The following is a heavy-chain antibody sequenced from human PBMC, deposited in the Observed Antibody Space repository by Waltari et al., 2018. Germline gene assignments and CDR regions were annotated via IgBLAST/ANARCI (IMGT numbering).Heavy chain of an antibody. CDR3: ARRRRDYDSSGYYSGYYYYMDV. D-gene: IGHD3-22*01. J-gene: IGHJ6*03. Sequence: QVQLQESGPGLVKPSQTLSLTCTVSGGSISSGGYYWSWIRPPPGKGLEWIGYIYYSGSTYYNPSLKSRVTISVDTSKNQFSLKLSSVTAADTAVYYCARRRRDYDSSGYYSGYYYYMDVWGKGTTVTVSS. V-gene: IGHV4-31*03. CDR1: GGSISSGGYY. CDR2: IYYSGST.